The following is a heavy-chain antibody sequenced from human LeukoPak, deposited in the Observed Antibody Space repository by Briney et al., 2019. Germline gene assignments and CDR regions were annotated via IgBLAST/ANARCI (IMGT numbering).Heavy chain of an antibody. D-gene: IGHD5-18*01. CDR2: IYHSGST. Sequence: SETLSLTCAVSGYSISSGYYWGWIRQPPGKGLEWIGSIYHSGSTYYNPSLKSRVTISVDTSKNQFSLKLSSVTTADTAVYYCARLGYSYGSDRYFDFWGRGTLVTVSS. J-gene: IGHJ2*01. CDR3: ARLGYSYGSDRYFDF. CDR1: GYSISSGYY. V-gene: IGHV4-38-2*01.